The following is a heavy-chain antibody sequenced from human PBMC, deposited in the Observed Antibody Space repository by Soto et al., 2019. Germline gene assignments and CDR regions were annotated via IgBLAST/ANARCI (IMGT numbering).Heavy chain of an antibody. CDR2: VHYSGIT. CDR1: TVYISSHY. V-gene: IGHV4-59*11. Sequence: SETLSLTCTVSTVYISSHYWSWIRQPPGKGPEWIGYVHYSGITSYNPSLTSRVAISLDASKNQFSLKLNSVTSADTAVYYCASRPPGAAWFGVFDYWGQGILVTVSS. CDR3: ASRPPGAAWFGVFDY. J-gene: IGHJ4*02. D-gene: IGHD3-16*01.